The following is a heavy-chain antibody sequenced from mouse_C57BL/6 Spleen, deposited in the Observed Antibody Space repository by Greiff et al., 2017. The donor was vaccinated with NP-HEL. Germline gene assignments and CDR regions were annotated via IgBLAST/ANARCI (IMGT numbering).Heavy chain of an antibody. J-gene: IGHJ2*01. V-gene: IGHV1-61*01. Sequence: QVQLQQPGAELVRPGSSVKLSCKASGYTFTSYWMDWVKQRPGQGLEWIGNIYPSDSETHYNQKFKDKATLTVDKSSSTAYMQLSSLTSEDSAVYYCASRIWGDFDYWGQGTTLTVSS. CDR2: IYPSDSET. CDR1: GYTFTSYW. CDR3: ASRIWGDFDY.